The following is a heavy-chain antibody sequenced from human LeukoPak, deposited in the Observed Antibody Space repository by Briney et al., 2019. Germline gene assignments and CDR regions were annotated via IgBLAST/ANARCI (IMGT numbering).Heavy chain of an antibody. V-gene: IGHV4-39*07. CDR3: ARRYGSGSSGTFDY. CDR1: GGSISSSSYY. D-gene: IGHD3-10*01. Sequence: PSETLSFTCTVSGGSISSSSYYWGWIRQPPGKGLEWIGSIYYSGSTYYNPSLKSRVTISVDTSKNQFSLKLSSVTAADTAVYYCARRYGSGSSGTFDYWGQGTLVTVSS. CDR2: IYYSGST. J-gene: IGHJ4*02.